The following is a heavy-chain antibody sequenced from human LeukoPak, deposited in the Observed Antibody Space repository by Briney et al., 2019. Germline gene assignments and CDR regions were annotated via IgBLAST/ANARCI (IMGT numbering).Heavy chain of an antibody. J-gene: IGHJ4*02. D-gene: IGHD5-12*01. CDR1: GGTFSSYA. V-gene: IGHV1-69*05. Sequence: ASVNVSCKASGGTFSSYAISWVRQAPGQGLEWMGGVIPMFGTGNYAQKFQGRVTITTDESTSTAYMELRSLRSEDTAVYYCARGRGYSGYDSSGELTDFDYWGQGTLVTVSS. CDR3: ARGRGYSGYDSSGELTDFDY. CDR2: VIPMFGTG.